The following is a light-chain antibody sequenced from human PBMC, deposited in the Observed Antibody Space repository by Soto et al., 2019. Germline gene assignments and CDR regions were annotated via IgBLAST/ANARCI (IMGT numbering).Light chain of an antibody. J-gene: IGKJ5*01. V-gene: IGKV3-20*01. CDR2: GVS. CDR3: QQYGSSPPIT. CDR1: QSVSSY. Sequence: EVGLTQYQATLSLSPGERATLSCMASQSVSSYLAWYQQKPGQAPKFLIYGVSSRATGIPDRFSGSGSGTDFTLTISRLEPEDFAVYHCQQYGSSPPITFGQGTRLEIK.